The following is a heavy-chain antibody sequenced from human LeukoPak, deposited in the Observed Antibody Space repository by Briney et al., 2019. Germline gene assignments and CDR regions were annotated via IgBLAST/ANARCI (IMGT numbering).Heavy chain of an antibody. Sequence: PGRSLRLSCAASGFTFSSYAMHWVRQAPGKGLEWVAFISYDGSNKSYADSVTGRFTISRENSKNELYLKMYSLRDEDTAMYYCARDLYGGRVLSIAARWPPDAWGQGTLVTVSS. CDR3: ARDLYGGRVLSIAARWPPDA. V-gene: IGHV3-30-3*01. CDR1: GFTFSSYA. D-gene: IGHD6-6*01. J-gene: IGHJ4*03. CDR2: ISYDGSNK.